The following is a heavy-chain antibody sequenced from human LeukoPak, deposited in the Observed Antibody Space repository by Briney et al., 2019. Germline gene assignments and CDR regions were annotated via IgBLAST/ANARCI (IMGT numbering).Heavy chain of an antibody. J-gene: IGHJ5*02. CDR1: GFTYSRYE. CDR2: ISSSGSTI. D-gene: IGHD4-23*01. V-gene: IGHV3-48*03. Sequence: GGPLRLSCAASGFTYSRYEMNWVREAPGKGLEWVSYISSSGSTIYYADCVKGRFTISRDHAKNSLYLQMNSVRAEDTAVYYCARYDYGGNDWFDPWGQGTLVTVSS. CDR3: ARYDYGGNDWFDP.